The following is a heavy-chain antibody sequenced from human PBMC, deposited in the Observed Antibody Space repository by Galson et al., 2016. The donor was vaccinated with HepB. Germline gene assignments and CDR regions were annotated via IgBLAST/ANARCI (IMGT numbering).Heavy chain of an antibody. CDR2: IKQDGSEK. CDR1: GFTFTTYW. V-gene: IGHV3-7*03. J-gene: IGHJ1*01. CDR3: AQYYYDSSGYVEYFQN. Sequence: SLRLSCAASGFTFTTYWMSWVRQAPGKRLEWVANIKQDGSEKYYVDSVKGRFTISRDSAKNSLYLQMNSLRAEGTAVYYCAQYYYDSSGYVEYFQNWGQGSRVSVSS. D-gene: IGHD3-22*01.